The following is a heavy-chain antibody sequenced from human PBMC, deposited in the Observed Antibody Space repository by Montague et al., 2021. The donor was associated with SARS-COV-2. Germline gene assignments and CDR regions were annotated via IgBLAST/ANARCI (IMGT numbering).Heavy chain of an antibody. D-gene: IGHD3-22*01. CDR2: IYSGGST. Sequence: SLRLSCAASGFTVSSNYMSWVRQAPGKRLEWVSVIYSGGSTYYADSVKGRFTTSRDNSKNTLYLQMNSLRAEDTAVYYCARGYYDSSGYYATVGVHWGQGTLVTVSS. CDR3: ARGYYDSSGYYATVGVH. V-gene: IGHV3-66*01. CDR1: GFTVSSNY. J-gene: IGHJ4*02.